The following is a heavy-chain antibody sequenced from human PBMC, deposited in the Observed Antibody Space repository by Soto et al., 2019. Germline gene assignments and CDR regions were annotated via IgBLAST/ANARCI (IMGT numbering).Heavy chain of an antibody. CDR1: GGTFSSYA. J-gene: IGHJ4*02. CDR3: ARCGCSSTSCYIFDY. D-gene: IGHD2-2*02. CDR2: IIPIFGTA. V-gene: IGHV1-69*06. Sequence: GASVKVSCKASGGTFSSYAISWVRQAPGQGLERMGGIIPIFGTANYAQKFQGRVTITADKSTSTAYMELSSLRSEDTAVYYCARCGCSSTSCYIFDYWGQGTLVTVSS.